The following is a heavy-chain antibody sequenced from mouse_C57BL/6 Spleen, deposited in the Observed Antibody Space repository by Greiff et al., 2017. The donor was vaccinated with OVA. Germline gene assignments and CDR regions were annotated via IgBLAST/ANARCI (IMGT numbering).Heavy chain of an antibody. J-gene: IGHJ3*01. CDR3: ASGYYYGSRVFAY. V-gene: IGHV1-82*01. CDR1: GYAFSSSW. CDR2: IYPGDGDT. Sequence: QVQLKESGPELVKPGASVKISCKASGYAFSSSWMNWVKQRPGKGLEWIGRIYPGDGDTNYNGKFKGKATLTADKSSSTAYMQLSSLTSEDSAVDVCASGYYYGSRVFAYWGQGTLVTVSA. D-gene: IGHD1-1*01.